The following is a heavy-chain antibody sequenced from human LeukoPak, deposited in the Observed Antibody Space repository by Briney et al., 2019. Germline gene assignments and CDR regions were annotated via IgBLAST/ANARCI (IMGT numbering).Heavy chain of an antibody. CDR2: ISGSGGST. V-gene: IGHV3-23*01. CDR1: GFTFSSYA. CDR3: AAEVVPAVPMDV. Sequence: GGSLRLSCAASGFTFSSYAMSWVRQAPGKGLEWVSAISGSGGSTYYADSVKGRFTTSRDNSKNTLYLPMNSLRAEDTAVYYCAAEVVPAVPMDVWGQGTTVTVSS. J-gene: IGHJ6*02. D-gene: IGHD2-2*01.